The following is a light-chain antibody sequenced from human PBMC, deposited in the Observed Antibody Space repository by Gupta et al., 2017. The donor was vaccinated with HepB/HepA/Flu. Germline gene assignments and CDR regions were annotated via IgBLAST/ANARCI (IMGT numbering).Light chain of an antibody. CDR3: AVWDDRLNGWV. CDR2: MND. V-gene: IGLV1-44*01. Sequence: QSVLTQPPSASGTPGQRVTISCSGSSSNIGSNTVTWYQNLQGTETKFLIDMNDQRPSGVPDRFSGSRAGTSASRAISGLQSEDEAEYYCAVWDDRLNGWVFGGGTKLTVL. J-gene: IGLJ3*02. CDR1: SSNIGSNT.